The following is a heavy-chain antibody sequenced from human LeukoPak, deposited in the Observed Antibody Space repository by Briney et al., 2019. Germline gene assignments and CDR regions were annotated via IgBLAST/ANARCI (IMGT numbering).Heavy chain of an antibody. CDR2: IYTSGST. CDR1: GGSISSYY. V-gene: IGHV4-4*07. CDR3: AAGGGYDYYFEY. J-gene: IGHJ4*02. D-gene: IGHD5-12*01. Sequence: SETLSLTCTVSGGSISSYYWSWIRQPAGKGLEWIGRIYTSGSTNYNASLKSRVSMSVDTSKNLFSLRLNSVTAADTAVYYCAAGGGYDYYFEYWGQGILVTVSS.